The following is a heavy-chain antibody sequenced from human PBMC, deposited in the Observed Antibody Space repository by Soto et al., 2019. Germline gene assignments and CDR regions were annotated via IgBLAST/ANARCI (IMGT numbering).Heavy chain of an antibody. V-gene: IGHV1-18*04. D-gene: IGHD3-16*01. CDR1: GYTFTNHG. J-gene: IGHJ3*02. CDR2: INPYNANT. Sequence: ASVKVSCKTSGYTFTNHGINWVRQAPGQGLEWMGWINPYNANTNYAQKLQGRVTMTTDTSTSTAYMDLRSLTSDDTAVYYCARDRVAGIWGDVSDIWGPGTMVTVSS. CDR3: ARDRVAGIWGDVSDI.